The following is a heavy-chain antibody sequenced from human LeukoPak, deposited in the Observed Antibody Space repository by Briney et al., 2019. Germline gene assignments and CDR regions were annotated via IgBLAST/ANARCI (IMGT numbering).Heavy chain of an antibody. J-gene: IGHJ3*02. CDR3: ARETYTSWAFDI. V-gene: IGHV3-21*01. CDR1: GFTFTNYD. CDR2: ISSSADYV. Sequence: PGGSLKLSCAASGFTFTNYDFNWVRQVPGKGLEWVSSISSSADYVHYADSVKGRFTISRDNAKNSVSLHMSNLRAEDAAVYYCARETYTSWAFDIWGQGTMVTVSS. D-gene: IGHD4-11*01.